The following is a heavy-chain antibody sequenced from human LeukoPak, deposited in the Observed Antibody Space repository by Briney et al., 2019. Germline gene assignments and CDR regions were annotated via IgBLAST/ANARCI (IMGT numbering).Heavy chain of an antibody. CDR2: ISAYNGNT. J-gene: IGHJ4*02. V-gene: IGHV1-18*01. CDR3: ARAEPLVASIFDY. Sequence: GASVKLSHTSSGYTFNSYGISWVRQAPGQGLEWMGWISAYNGNTNYAQKFQGRLTMTTDTSTSTAYMEMRSLRSDDTAVYYCARAEPLVASIFDYWGQGTPVTVSS. D-gene: IGHD5-12*01. CDR1: GYTFNSYG.